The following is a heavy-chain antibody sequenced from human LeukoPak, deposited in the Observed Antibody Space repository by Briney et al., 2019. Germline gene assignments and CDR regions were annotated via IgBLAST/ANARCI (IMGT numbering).Heavy chain of an antibody. Sequence: GGSLRLSCAASGFPFSFYWMSWVRQAPGKGLEWVANIRHDGSETYYVDSLRGRFTISRDNAKNLVYLQMSSLRAEDTATYYCARDVTYDYESNGYLDFWGQGTVVTVSS. CDR1: GFPFSFYW. J-gene: IGHJ4*02. D-gene: IGHD3-22*01. CDR3: ARDVTYDYESNGYLDF. CDR2: IRHDGSET. V-gene: IGHV3-7*01.